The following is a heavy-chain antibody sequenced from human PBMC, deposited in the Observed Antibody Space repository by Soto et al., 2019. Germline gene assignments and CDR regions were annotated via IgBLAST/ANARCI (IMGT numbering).Heavy chain of an antibody. V-gene: IGHV3-30-3*01. CDR3: ARGVELRPEY. CDR1: GFSFSSYA. CDR2: ISYDGSNK. J-gene: IGHJ4*02. D-gene: IGHD3-10*01. Sequence: QVQLVESGGGVVQPGRSLRLSCAASGFSFSSYAMHWVRQAPGKGLEWVAVISYDGSNKYYADSVKGRFTISRDNSKNTLYLQMNSLRAEDTAVYYCARGVELRPEYWGQGTLVTVSS.